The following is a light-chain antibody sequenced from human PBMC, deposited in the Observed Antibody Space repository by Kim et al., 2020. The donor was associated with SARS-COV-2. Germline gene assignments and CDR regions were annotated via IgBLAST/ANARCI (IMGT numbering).Light chain of an antibody. Sequence: LSRAERATLACRASQSVTSRSLAWYQQRPGQAPRLLIFGASSRAAGIPDRFSGSGSGTDFTLTISRLEPEDFAVYYCQQYVSPPSTFGQGTKVDIK. J-gene: IGKJ1*01. CDR3: QQYVSPPST. CDR1: QSVTSRS. CDR2: GAS. V-gene: IGKV3-20*01.